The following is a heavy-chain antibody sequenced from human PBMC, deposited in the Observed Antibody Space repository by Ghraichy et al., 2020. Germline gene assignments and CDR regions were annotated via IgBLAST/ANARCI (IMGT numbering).Heavy chain of an antibody. V-gene: IGHV3-33*01. Sequence: GGSLRLSCTASGFTFSSYAMHWVRQAPGKGLEWVAIIWYDGSTKYYADSVKGRFTISRDNSDNTLYLQMNSLRAEDTAMYYCAREYNLWSGYWGSDYWGQGTLVTVSS. CDR3: AREYNLWSGYWGSDY. D-gene: IGHD3-3*01. CDR2: IWYDGSTK. CDR1: GFTFSSYA. J-gene: IGHJ4*02.